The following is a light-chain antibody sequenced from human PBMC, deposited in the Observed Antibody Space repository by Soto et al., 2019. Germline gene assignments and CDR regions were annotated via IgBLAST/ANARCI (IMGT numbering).Light chain of an antibody. CDR2: DVS. V-gene: IGLV2-14*03. CDR1: SSDFGGYNY. Sequence: QSALTQPASVSASPGQSITISCTGTSSDFGGYNYVSWYQHHPGKAPKLMIYDVSDRPAGVSNRFSGSNAGDTASLTISGLEAEDEADYYCLSYTTNGTILFGGGTKVTVL. J-gene: IGLJ2*01. CDR3: LSYTTNGTIL.